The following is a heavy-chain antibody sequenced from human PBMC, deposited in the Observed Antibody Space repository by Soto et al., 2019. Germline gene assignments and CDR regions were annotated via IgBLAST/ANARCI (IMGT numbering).Heavy chain of an antibody. CDR1: GFTFSSYG. CDR3: ARGDGYCISTSCYINYYYYYGMDV. J-gene: IGHJ6*02. V-gene: IGHV3-48*04. Sequence: GGSLRLSCAASGFTFSSYGMNWVRQAPGKGLEWVSYISSSSTTIYYADSVKGRFTISRDNAKNSLYLQMNSLRAEDTAVYYCARGDGYCISTSCYINYYYYYGMDVWGQGTTVTVSS. D-gene: IGHD2-2*02. CDR2: ISSSSTTI.